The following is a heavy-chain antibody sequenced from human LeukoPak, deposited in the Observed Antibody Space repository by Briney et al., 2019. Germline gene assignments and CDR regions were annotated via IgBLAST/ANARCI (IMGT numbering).Heavy chain of an antibody. D-gene: IGHD3-22*01. J-gene: IGHJ4*02. Sequence: GGSLRLSCAASGFTFSSYATSWVRQAPGKGLEWVSGISGSGGSTYYADSVKGRFTISRDNSKNTLYLQMNSLRAEDTAVYYCAKTLAHYYDSSGYSAVDYWGQGTLVTVSS. CDR2: ISGSGGST. V-gene: IGHV3-23*01. CDR3: AKTLAHYYDSSGYSAVDY. CDR1: GFTFSSYA.